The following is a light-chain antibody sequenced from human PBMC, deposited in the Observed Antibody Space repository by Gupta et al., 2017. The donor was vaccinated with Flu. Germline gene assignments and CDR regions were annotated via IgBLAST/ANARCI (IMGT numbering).Light chain of an antibody. CDR1: QSVTSNF. CDR3: QQYGSSPLT. Sequence: EIELTQSAGTLSLSPGDRASLSCRASQSVTSNFLAWYQQKPGLAPRLLIYGASRRATGIPDRFSGTGSGTDFTLTITRLEPEDFAVYYCQQYGSSPLTFGGGTKVEIK. J-gene: IGKJ4*01. V-gene: IGKV3-20*01. CDR2: GAS.